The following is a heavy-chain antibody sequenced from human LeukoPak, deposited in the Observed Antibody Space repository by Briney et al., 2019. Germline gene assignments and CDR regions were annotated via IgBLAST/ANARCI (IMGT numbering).Heavy chain of an antibody. Sequence: GGSLRLSCAASGFTFSSYAMHWVRQAPGKGLEWVAVISYDGSNKYCADSVKGRFTISRDNSKNTLYLQMNSLSAEDTAVYYCARDIVSNNWFDPWGQGTLVTVSS. J-gene: IGHJ5*02. CDR3: ARDIVSNNWFDP. D-gene: IGHD1-26*01. CDR1: GFTFSSYA. V-gene: IGHV3-30*04. CDR2: ISYDGSNK.